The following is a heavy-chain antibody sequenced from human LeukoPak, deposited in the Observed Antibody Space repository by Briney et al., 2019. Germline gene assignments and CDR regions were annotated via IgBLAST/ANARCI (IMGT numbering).Heavy chain of an antibody. CDR2: ISGSGGST. CDR3: GGPNPLLERPSAMDV. D-gene: IGHD6-25*01. Sequence: SGGSLRLSCAASGFTFSSYAMSWVRQAPGKGLEWVSAISGSGGSTYYADSVKGRFTISRDNSKNTLYLQMNSLRAEDTAVYYCGGPNPLLERPSAMDVWGQGTTVTVSS. J-gene: IGHJ6*02. CDR1: GFTFSSYA. V-gene: IGHV3-23*01.